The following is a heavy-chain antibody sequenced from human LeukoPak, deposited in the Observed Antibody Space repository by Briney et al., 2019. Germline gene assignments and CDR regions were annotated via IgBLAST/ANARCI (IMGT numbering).Heavy chain of an antibody. D-gene: IGHD3-22*01. CDR1: GGPFSGFY. Sequence: PETLSLTCAVYGGPFSGFYCSWIRPPPRKGLDWIGEITNSGSTNYNPSLKSRVTISVDTSKNQFSLKLSSVTAADTAVYYCASEGPDMIVVELWGQGTLVTVSS. CDR2: ITNSGST. V-gene: IGHV4-34*01. CDR3: ASEGPDMIVVEL. J-gene: IGHJ5*02.